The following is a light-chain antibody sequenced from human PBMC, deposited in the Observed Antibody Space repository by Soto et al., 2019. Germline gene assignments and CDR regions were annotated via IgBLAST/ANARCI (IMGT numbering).Light chain of an antibody. J-gene: IGLJ3*02. CDR2: EVS. CDR1: SSDVGGYNY. CDR3: TSYTSSSTWV. Sequence: QSALTQPASVAGSPGQSITISCTATSSDVGGYNYVSWYQQHPGNAPKLMIYEVSNRPSGVSNRFSGSKSGNTASLTISGLQAEDEADYFCTSYTSSSTWVFGGGTKLTVL. V-gene: IGLV2-14*01.